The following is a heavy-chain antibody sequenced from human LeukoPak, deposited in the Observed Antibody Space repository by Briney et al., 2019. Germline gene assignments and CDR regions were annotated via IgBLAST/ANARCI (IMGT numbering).Heavy chain of an antibody. CDR2: IYYSGST. CDR3: AREYSSSWCYYYYGMDV. J-gene: IGHJ6*02. Sequence: SETLSLTCTVSGGSVSSGSYYWSWIRQPPGKGLEWIGYIYYSGSTNYNPSLKSRVTISVDTSKNQFSLKLSSVTAADTAVYYCAREYSSSWCYYYYGMDVWGQGTTVTVSS. D-gene: IGHD6-13*01. CDR1: GGSVSSGSYY. V-gene: IGHV4-61*01.